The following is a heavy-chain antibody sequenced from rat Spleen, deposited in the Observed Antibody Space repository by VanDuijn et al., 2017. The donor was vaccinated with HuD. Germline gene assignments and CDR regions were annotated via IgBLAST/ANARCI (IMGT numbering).Heavy chain of an antibody. Sequence: QVQLKESGPGLVQPSKNLSLTCTVSGFSLSNYGVIWVRQPTGKGLVWMGTIWAGGGTNYNSAVQYRLSISRDTSKSQVFLKMNSLQPEDTGTYYCARHDYSGDVDFDYWGQGVMVTVSS. CDR1: GFSLSNYG. V-gene: IGHV2-72*01. J-gene: IGHJ2*01. CDR3: ARHDYSGDVDFDY. CDR2: IWAGGGT. D-gene: IGHD1-1*01.